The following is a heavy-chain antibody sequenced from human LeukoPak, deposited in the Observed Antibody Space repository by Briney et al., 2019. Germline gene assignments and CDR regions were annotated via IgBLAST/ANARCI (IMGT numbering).Heavy chain of an antibody. V-gene: IGHV1-18*01. CDR2: INGYNGNT. CDR3: ARLAVAGTILHFDY. D-gene: IGHD6-19*01. Sequence: ASVKVSCKASGYTLTSHGISWVRQAPGQGLEWMGWINGYNGNTNYAQSFQGRVTMTRDISTSTVYMELRSLTSDDTAVYFCARLAVAGTILHFDYWGQGTLVTVSS. CDR1: GYTLTSHG. J-gene: IGHJ4*02.